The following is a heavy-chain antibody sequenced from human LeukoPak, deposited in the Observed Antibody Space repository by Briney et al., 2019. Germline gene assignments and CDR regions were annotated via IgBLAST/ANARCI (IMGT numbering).Heavy chain of an antibody. V-gene: IGHV1-69*06. CDR3: AGGIGANNFDY. Sequence: GSSVKVSCKASGGTFSSYAISWVRQAPGQGLEWMGGIIPIFGTANYAQKFQGRVTITADKSTSAAYMELSSLRSEDTAVYYCAGGIGANNFDYWGQGTLVTVSS. D-gene: IGHD3-16*01. CDR1: GGTFSSYA. CDR2: IIPIFGTA. J-gene: IGHJ4*02.